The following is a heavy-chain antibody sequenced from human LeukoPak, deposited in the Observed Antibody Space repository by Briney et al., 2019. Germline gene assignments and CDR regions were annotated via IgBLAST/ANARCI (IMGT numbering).Heavy chain of an antibody. CDR2: IYHSGST. CDR3: ARENYYDSSKIDY. J-gene: IGHJ4*02. V-gene: IGHV4-30-4*08. D-gene: IGHD3-22*01. Sequence: SETLSLTCTVSGGSISSGDYYWSWIRQPPGKGLEWIGYIYHSGSTYYNPSLKSRVTISVDTSKNQFSLKLSSVTAADTAVYYCARENYYDSSKIDYWGQGTLVTVSS. CDR1: GGSISSGDYY.